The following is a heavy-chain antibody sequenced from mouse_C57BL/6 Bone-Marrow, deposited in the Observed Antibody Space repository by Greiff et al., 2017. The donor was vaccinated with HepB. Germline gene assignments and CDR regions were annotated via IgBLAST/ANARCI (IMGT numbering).Heavy chain of an antibody. CDR2: IYPGSGST. D-gene: IGHD1-1*01. CDR3: ARSRHYYGSSLAY. CDR1: GYTFTSYW. Sequence: QVQLQQPGAELVKPGASVKMSCKASGYTFTSYWITWVKQRPGQGLEWIGDIYPGSGSTNYNEKFKSKATLTVDTSSSTAYMQLISLTSEDSAVYYCARSRHYYGSSLAYWGQGTLVTVSA. V-gene: IGHV1-55*01. J-gene: IGHJ3*01.